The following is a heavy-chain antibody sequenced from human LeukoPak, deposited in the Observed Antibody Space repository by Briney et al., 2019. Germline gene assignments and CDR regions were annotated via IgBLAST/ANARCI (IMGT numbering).Heavy chain of an antibody. D-gene: IGHD5-12*01. CDR2: IYYSGST. CDR1: GGSISTYY. CDR3: AKGARSGYETRLDY. V-gene: IGHV4-59*12. J-gene: IGHJ4*02. Sequence: SETLSLTCTVSGGSISTYYWSWIRQPPGKGLEWIGYIYYSGSTNYNPSLKSRVTISVDTSKNQFSLKLSSVTAADTAVYYCAKGARSGYETRLDYWGQGTLVTVSS.